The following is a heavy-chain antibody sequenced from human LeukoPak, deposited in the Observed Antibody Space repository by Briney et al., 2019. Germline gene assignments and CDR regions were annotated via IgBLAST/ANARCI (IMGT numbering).Heavy chain of an antibody. V-gene: IGHV1-69*04. J-gene: IGHJ4*02. D-gene: IGHD3-22*01. CDR2: IIPILGIA. CDR1: GGTFSSYA. Sequence: ASVKVSCKASGGTFSSYAISWVRQAPGQGLEWMGRIIPILGIANYAQKFQGRVTITADKSTSTAYMELSSLRSEDTAVYYCARDYYDSSGCYYDWGQGTLVTVSS. CDR3: ARDYYDSSGCYYD.